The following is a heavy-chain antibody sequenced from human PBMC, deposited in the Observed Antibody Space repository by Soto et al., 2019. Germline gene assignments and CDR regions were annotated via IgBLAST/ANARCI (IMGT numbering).Heavy chain of an antibody. CDR3: ARDSWEFVVGNYGIDV. CDR1: GYTFTSYG. V-gene: IGHV1-18*01. J-gene: IGHJ6*02. Sequence: QVQLVQSGAEVKKPGASMKVSCKSSGYTFTSYGISWVRQDPGQGLEWMGWISAYNGNTNYAQKLQGRVTMTTDTSTSTAYMELRSLRSDDTAVYYCARDSWEFVVGNYGIDVWGQGTTVTVSS. CDR2: ISAYNGNT. D-gene: IGHD2-2*01.